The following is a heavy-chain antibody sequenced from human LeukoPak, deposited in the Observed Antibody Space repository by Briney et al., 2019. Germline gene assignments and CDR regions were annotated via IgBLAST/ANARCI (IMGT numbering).Heavy chain of an antibody. CDR3: ARAKDGDYGANLVY. CDR1: GFTFSSYG. D-gene: IGHD4-17*01. V-gene: IGHV3-33*01. Sequence: PGGSLRLSCAASGFTFSSYGMHWVRQAPGKGLEWVAVIWYDGSNKYYADSVKGRFTISRDNSKNTLYLQMNSLRAEDTAVYYCARAKDGDYGANLVYWGQGTLVTVSS. J-gene: IGHJ4*02. CDR2: IWYDGSNK.